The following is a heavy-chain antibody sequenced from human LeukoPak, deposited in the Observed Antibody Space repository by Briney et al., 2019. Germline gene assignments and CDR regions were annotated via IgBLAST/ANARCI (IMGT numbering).Heavy chain of an antibody. CDR3: ARDHLVPAAMGGSDY. D-gene: IGHD2-2*01. J-gene: IGHJ4*02. CDR2: ISSSGSTI. Sequence: PGGSLRLSCAASGFTFSSYEMNWVRQAPGKGLEWVSYISSSGSTIYYADSVKGRFTISRDNAKNSLYLQMNSLRAEDTAVYYCARDHLVPAAMGGSDYWGQGTLVTVSS. CDR1: GFTFSSYE. V-gene: IGHV3-48*03.